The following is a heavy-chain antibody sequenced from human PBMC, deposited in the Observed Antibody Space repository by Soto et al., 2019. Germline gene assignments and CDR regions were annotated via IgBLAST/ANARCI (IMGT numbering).Heavy chain of an antibody. CDR1: GFTFSNFA. Sequence: PGGSLRLSCAASGFTFSNFAMSRVRQAPGKGLEWVSAISGSGGSTYYADSVKGRFTISRDNSKSTLYLQMNSLRAEDTAVYYCATSPRCSSTSCYAYYYYYMDVWGKGTTVTVSS. V-gene: IGHV3-23*01. CDR2: ISGSGGST. D-gene: IGHD2-2*01. J-gene: IGHJ6*03. CDR3: ATSPRCSSTSCYAYYYYYMDV.